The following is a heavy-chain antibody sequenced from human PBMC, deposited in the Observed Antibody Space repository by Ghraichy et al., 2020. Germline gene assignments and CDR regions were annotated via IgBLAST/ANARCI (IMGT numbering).Heavy chain of an antibody. Sequence: ASVKVSCKASGYTFTGYYMHWVRQAPGQGLEWMGWINPNSGGTNYAQKFQGRVTMTRDTSISTAYMELSRLRSDDTAVYYCASGPRSFWSGPGAPDYYWGQGTLVTVSS. CDR3: ASGPRSFWSGPGAPDYY. CDR2: INPNSGGT. V-gene: IGHV1-2*02. J-gene: IGHJ4*02. CDR1: GYTFTGYY. D-gene: IGHD3-3*01.